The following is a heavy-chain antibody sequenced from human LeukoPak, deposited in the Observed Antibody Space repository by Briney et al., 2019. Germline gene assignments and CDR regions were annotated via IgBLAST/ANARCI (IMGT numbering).Heavy chain of an antibody. CDR1: GFTFSSYW. CDR3: ARDRIEVTYYYDSSGYSDY. V-gene: IGHV3-7*01. J-gene: IGHJ4*02. D-gene: IGHD3-22*01. Sequence: GGSLRLSCAASGFTFSSYWMSWVRQAPGKGLEWVANIKHDGSEKYYVDSVKGRFTFSRHNAKNLLYLQMNSLRAEDTAMYYCARDRIEVTYYYDSSGYSDYWGQGTLVTVSS. CDR2: IKHDGSEK.